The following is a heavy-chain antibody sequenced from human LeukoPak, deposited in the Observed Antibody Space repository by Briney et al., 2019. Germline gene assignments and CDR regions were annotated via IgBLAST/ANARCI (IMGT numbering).Heavy chain of an antibody. CDR3: ARAHNFYGGNSKAAFDI. J-gene: IGHJ3*02. CDR1: GFTVSSNH. CDR2: ISSSSDSI. V-gene: IGHV3-21*01. Sequence: GGSLRLSCAASGFTVSSNHMSWVRQAPGKGLEWVSSISSSSDSIYYADSVKGRFTISRDNAKSSLYLQMNSLRTEDTAVYYCARAHNFYGGNSKAAFDIWGQGTMVTVSS. D-gene: IGHD4-23*01.